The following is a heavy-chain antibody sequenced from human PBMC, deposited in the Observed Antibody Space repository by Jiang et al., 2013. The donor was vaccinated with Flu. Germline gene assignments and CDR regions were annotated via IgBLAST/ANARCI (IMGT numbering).Heavy chain of an antibody. D-gene: IGHD2-15*01. Sequence: GAEVKKPGASVKVSCKASGYTFTGYYMYWVRQAPGQGLEWMGRINPNSGGTNYAQKFQGRVTMTRDTSISTAYMELSRLRSDDTAVYYCARVKRCSGGSCPAFDIWGQGTMVTVSS. CDR3: ARVKRCSGGSCPAFDI. V-gene: IGHV1-2*06. CDR1: GYTFTGYY. J-gene: IGHJ3*02. CDR2: INPNSGGT.